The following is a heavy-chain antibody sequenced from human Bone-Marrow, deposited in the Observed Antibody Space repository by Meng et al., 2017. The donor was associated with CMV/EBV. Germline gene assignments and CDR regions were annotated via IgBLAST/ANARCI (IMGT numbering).Heavy chain of an antibody. D-gene: IGHD5-18*01. CDR3: ARSFEGGYMDC. CDR2: ISFDGNNK. V-gene: IGHV3-30*04. Sequence: GESLKISCTASGFTLTKFPMHWVRQAPGKGLEWVSSISFDGNNKYYGDSVKGRFTISRDSSKSTLSLQMSSLRSDDTALYYCARSFEGGYMDCWGQGTLVTVSS. J-gene: IGHJ4*02. CDR1: GFTLTKFP.